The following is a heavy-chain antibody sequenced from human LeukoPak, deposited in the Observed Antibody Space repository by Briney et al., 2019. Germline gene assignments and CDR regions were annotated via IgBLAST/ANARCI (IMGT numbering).Heavy chain of an antibody. CDR3: ARFYRGELLNKAFDY. CDR2: INPNSGGT. J-gene: IGHJ4*02. V-gene: IGHV1-2*02. Sequence: GASVKVSCKASGYTFTGYYMHWVRQAPGQGLEWMGWINPNSGGTNYAQKFQGRVTMTRDTSISTAYMELSRLRSDDTAVYYCARFYRGELLNKAFDYWGQGTLVTVSS. CDR1: GYTFTGYY. D-gene: IGHD1-26*01.